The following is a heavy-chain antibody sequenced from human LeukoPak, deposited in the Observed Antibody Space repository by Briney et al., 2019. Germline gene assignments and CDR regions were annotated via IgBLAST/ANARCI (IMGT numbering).Heavy chain of an antibody. CDR2: INPNSGGT. CDR3: ARAPSSSWAFDY. D-gene: IGHD6-13*01. V-gene: IGHV1-2*02. CDR1: GYTFTGYY. J-gene: IGHJ4*02. Sequence: ASVKVSCKASGYTFTGYYMHWVRQAPGQGLEWMGWINPNSGGTNYAQKFQGRVTMTRDTSISTAYMELSRLRSDDTAVYYCARAPSSSWAFDYWGQGTLVTVSS.